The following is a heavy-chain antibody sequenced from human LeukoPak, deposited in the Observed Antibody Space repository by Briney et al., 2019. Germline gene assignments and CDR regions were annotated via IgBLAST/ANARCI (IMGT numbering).Heavy chain of an antibody. CDR1: GGTFSSYA. V-gene: IGHV1-69*13. J-gene: IGHJ5*02. CDR3: ARDRPTYCSSTSCYNWFDP. CDR2: IIPIFGTA. Sequence: GASVKVSCKASGGTFSSYAISWVRQAPGQGLEWMGGIIPIFGTANYAQKFQGRVTITADESTSTAYMELSSLRSEDTAVYYCARDRPTYCSSTSCYNWFDPWGQGTLVTVSS. D-gene: IGHD2-2*01.